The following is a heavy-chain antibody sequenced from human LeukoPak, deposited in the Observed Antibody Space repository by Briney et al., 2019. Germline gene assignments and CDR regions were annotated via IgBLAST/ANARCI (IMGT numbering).Heavy chain of an antibody. D-gene: IGHD4/OR15-4a*01. J-gene: IGHJ4*02. CDR2: ISKDGTIT. V-gene: IGHV3-74*01. CDR1: GFTFSSHW. Sequence: GGSLRLSCAASGFTFSSHWMHWVRQAPGKGLVWVSTISKDGTITNYADSVKGRFTISRDNAKNTLYLQINSLGAEDTAVYYCARDLIYGAVDYWGQGTLVTVSS. CDR3: ARDLIYGAVDY.